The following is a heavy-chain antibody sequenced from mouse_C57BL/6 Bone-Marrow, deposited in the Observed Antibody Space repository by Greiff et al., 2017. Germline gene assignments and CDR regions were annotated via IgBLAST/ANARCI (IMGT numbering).Heavy chain of an antibody. CDR1: GYTFTSYW. D-gene: IGHD2-4*01. Sequence: QVQLQQPGAELVMPGASVKLSCKASGYTFTSYWMHWVKQRPGQGLEWIGEIDPSDSYTNSNQKFKGKSTLTVDKSSSTAYMQLSSLISEDSAVYYCARDGGYDYFAYWGQGTLVTVSA. V-gene: IGHV1-69*01. CDR3: ARDGGYDYFAY. J-gene: IGHJ3*01. CDR2: IDPSDSYT.